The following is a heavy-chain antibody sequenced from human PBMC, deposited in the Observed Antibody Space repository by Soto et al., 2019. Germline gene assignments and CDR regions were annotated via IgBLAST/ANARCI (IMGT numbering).Heavy chain of an antibody. CDR2: INAGNGNT. CDR1: GYAFTSYA. D-gene: IGHD2-21*02. V-gene: IGHV1-3*01. CDR3: ARSIVVVTALDY. Sequence: ASVKVSCKASGYAFTSYAMHWVRQAPGQRLEWMGWINAGNGNTKYSQKFQGRVTITRDTSASTAYMELSSLRSEDTAVYYCARSIVVVTALDYWGQGNLVTVSS. J-gene: IGHJ4*02.